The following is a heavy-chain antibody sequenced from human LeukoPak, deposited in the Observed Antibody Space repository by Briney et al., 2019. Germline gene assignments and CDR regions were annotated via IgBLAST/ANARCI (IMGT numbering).Heavy chain of an antibody. CDR2: INTDGSST. CDR1: GFTFSSYW. Sequence: PGGSLRLSCAASGFTFSSYWMHWVRQAPGKGLVWVSRINTDGSSTNYADFVKGRFTISRDNAKNSLYLQMNSLRAEDTAVYYCASSGLMNYGDYNWGQGTLVTVSS. D-gene: IGHD4-17*01. V-gene: IGHV3-74*01. J-gene: IGHJ4*02. CDR3: ASSGLMNYGDYN.